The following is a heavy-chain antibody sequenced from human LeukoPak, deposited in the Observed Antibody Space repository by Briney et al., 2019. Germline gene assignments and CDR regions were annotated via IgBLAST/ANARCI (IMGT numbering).Heavy chain of an antibody. V-gene: IGHV1-18*01. CDR3: ARVYSSRYYYYGMDV. CDR2: ISAYNGNT. J-gene: IGHJ6*02. D-gene: IGHD6-13*01. Sequence: GASVKLSCKASGYTFTCYGISWVRQAPGQGIEWMGWISAYNGNTNYAQKLQGRVTMTTDKSTSTAYMELRSLTSDDTAVYYCARVYSSRYYYYGMDVWGQGTTVTVSS. CDR1: GYTFTCYG.